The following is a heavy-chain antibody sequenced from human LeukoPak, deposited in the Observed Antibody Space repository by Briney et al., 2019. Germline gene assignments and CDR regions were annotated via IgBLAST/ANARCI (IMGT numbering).Heavy chain of an antibody. V-gene: IGHV4-59*12. CDR2: IYNSGST. J-gene: IGHJ3*02. CDR3: ARTIVVVVAATPGAFDI. Sequence: PSETLSLTCTVSDGSISSYYWSWIRQPPGKGLEWIGNIYNSGSTNYNPSLKSRVTMSVDPSKNQFSLRLSSVTAADTAVYYCARTIVVVVAATPGAFDIWGQGTMVTVSS. CDR1: DGSISSYY. D-gene: IGHD2-15*01.